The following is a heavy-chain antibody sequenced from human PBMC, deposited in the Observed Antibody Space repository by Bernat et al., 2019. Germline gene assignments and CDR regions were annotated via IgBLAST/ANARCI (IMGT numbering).Heavy chain of an antibody. Sequence: QVQLVQSGAEVKKPGASVKASCKASGYTFTNYAMHLVRQAPGQRLEWMGWINAGNGNTKYSQKFQDRVPITRDTSASTAYMDLSSLRSEDTAVYFCVKGLGSVPGAHYHYYGMDVWGQGTAVTVSS. CDR3: VKGLGSVPGAHYHYYGMDV. CDR1: GYTFTNYA. V-gene: IGHV1-3*01. CDR2: INAGNGNT. D-gene: IGHD2-2*01. J-gene: IGHJ6*02.